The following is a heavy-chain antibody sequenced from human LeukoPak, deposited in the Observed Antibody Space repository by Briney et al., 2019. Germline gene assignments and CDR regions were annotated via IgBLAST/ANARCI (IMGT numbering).Heavy chain of an antibody. Sequence: PSETLSLTCTVSGGSISSSSYYWGWIRQPPGKGLEWIGEINHSGSTNYNPSLKSRVTISVDTSKNQFSLKLSSVTAADTAVYYCARVWITMVRGVIRYYYYGMDVWGQGTTVTVSS. V-gene: IGHV4-39*07. CDR2: INHSGST. J-gene: IGHJ6*02. D-gene: IGHD3-10*01. CDR3: ARVWITMVRGVIRYYYYGMDV. CDR1: GGSISSSSYY.